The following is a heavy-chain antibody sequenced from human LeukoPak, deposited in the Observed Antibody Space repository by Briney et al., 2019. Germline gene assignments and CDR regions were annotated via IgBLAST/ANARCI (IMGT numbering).Heavy chain of an antibody. CDR1: GGSISSSSYH. V-gene: IGHV4-39*02. D-gene: IGHD2-15*01. CDR3: AREPGLWVAATLRSDY. Sequence: PSETLSLTCTVSGGSISSSSYHWAWICQPAWKGLELIGSMYYSGRTYYNPSLTRRVTISVDTSKNQFSLKLSFETARDRAVYYFAREPGLWVAATLRSDYWGQGTLVTVSS. CDR2: MYYSGRT. J-gene: IGHJ4*02.